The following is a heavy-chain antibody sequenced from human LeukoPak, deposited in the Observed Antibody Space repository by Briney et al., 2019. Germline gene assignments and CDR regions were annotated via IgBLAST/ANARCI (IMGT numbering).Heavy chain of an antibody. D-gene: IGHD1-26*01. Sequence: PSETLSLTCTASGDSISSYYWSWIRQSPGKGLEWIGFIYYSGSTNYNPSLKSRVTISVDTSKKQFSLKLTSVTAADTAVYYCARTYSGSHTYYFDFWGQGTLVTVSS. J-gene: IGHJ4*02. CDR1: GDSISSYY. CDR2: IYYSGST. CDR3: ARTYSGSHTYYFDF. V-gene: IGHV4-59*01.